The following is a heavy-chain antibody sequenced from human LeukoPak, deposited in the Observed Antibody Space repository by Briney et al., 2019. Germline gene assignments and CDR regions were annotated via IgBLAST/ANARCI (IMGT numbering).Heavy chain of an antibody. Sequence: GGSLRLSCAASGFPFSSYSMNWVRQAPGKGLEWVSSISSSSSYIYYADSVKGRFTISRDNAKNSLYLQMNSLRAEDTAMYYCASAPGGWYYDYWGQGTLVTVSS. J-gene: IGHJ4*02. CDR2: ISSSSSYI. CDR3: ASAPGGWYYDY. D-gene: IGHD6-19*01. CDR1: GFPFSSYS. V-gene: IGHV3-21*01.